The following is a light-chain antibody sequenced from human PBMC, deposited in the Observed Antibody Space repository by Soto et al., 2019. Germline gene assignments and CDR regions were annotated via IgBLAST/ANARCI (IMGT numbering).Light chain of an antibody. CDR3: QQSFTTPLT. Sequence: DIQMTQSPSSLSASTGDRVTLTCRASQSISIYLNWYQKKPGKAPRLLIYAATRLQSGVPSRFSGGGSGADFNLTINSLQPEDFATYFCQQSFTTPLTFGGGTKVDIK. CDR2: AAT. CDR1: QSISIY. J-gene: IGKJ4*01. V-gene: IGKV1-39*01.